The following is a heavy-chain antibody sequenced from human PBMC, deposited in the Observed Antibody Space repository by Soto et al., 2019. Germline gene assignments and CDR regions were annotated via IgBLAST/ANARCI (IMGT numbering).Heavy chain of an antibody. J-gene: IGHJ4*02. CDR3: ARVTSSPHSGYFDY. CDR1: GGSISNYY. Sequence: QVQLQESGPGLVKPSETLSLTCTVSGGSISNYYWTWFRQPPGMGLEWIAYIYSSGSTSYNPSLKSRVTISVDTSKNQFSLKVNSVTAADTAVYYCARVTSSPHSGYFDYWGQGALITV. CDR2: IYSSGST. V-gene: IGHV4-59*01. D-gene: IGHD6-13*01.